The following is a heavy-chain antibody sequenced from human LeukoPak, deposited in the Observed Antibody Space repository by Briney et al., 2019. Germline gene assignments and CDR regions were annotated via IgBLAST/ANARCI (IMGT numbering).Heavy chain of an antibody. Sequence: SETLSLTCTVSGGSISSSSYYWGWIRQPPGKGLEWIGSIYYSGSTYYNPSLKSRVTISVDTSKNQFSLKLSSVTAADTAVYYCARDGSIAVFDYYYYMDVWGKGTTVTVSS. D-gene: IGHD6-6*01. J-gene: IGHJ6*03. CDR2: IYYSGST. V-gene: IGHV4-39*07. CDR3: ARDGSIAVFDYYYYMDV. CDR1: GGSISSSSYY.